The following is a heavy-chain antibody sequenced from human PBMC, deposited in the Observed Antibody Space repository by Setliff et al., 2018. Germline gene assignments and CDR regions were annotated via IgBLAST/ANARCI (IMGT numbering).Heavy chain of an antibody. CDR1: GGSFSGYF. CDR3: ARHVGIRGRGYNYYYYYMDV. J-gene: IGHJ6*03. Sequence: SETLSLTCAVYGGSFSGYFWSWIRQSPGRGLEWIGEINDRGSTHYNPSLKSRVTISVDTSKNQFSLKLSSVTAADTAVYYCARHVGIRGRGYNYYYYYMDVWGKGTTVTVS. CDR2: INDRGST. V-gene: IGHV4-34*01. D-gene: IGHD3-10*01.